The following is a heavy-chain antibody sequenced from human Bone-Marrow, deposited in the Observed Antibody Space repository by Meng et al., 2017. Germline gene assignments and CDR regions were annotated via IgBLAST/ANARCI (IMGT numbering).Heavy chain of an antibody. CDR1: GGSISSGCYF. Sequence: SETLSLTCSVSGGSISSGCYFWTWIRQHPGTGLEFIGYIYYTGTTYYNPSLKSRVTISVDTSKNQFSLKLSSVTAADTAVYYCARGTITTVTTGYWYFDLWGRGTLVTVSS. J-gene: IGHJ2*01. D-gene: IGHD4-17*01. V-gene: IGHV4-31*03. CDR2: IYYTGTT. CDR3: ARGTITTVTTGYWYFDL.